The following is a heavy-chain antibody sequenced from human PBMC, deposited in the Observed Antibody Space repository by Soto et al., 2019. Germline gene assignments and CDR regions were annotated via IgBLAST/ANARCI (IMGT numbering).Heavy chain of an antibody. CDR3: AGRVAAPGRGMDV. CDR2: IYSSGST. D-gene: IGHD6-13*01. Sequence: QVQLQESGPGLVKPSETLSLTCTVSGGSLNSYYWSWIRQPPGRGLEGIGYIYSSGSTNSNPSLKSRVTISVDTSKNQFSLKLSSVTAADTAVYYCAGRVAAPGRGMDVWGQGTTVTVSS. CDR1: GGSLNSYY. V-gene: IGHV4-59*01. J-gene: IGHJ6*02.